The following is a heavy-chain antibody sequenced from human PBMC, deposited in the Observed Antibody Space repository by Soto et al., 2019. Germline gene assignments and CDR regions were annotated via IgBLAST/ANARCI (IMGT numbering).Heavy chain of an antibody. CDR3: AADRNDILTGYYFDY. D-gene: IGHD3-9*01. Sequence: SVKVSCKASGFTFTSSAVQWVRQARGQRLEWIGWIVVGSGNTNYAQKFQERDTITRDMSTSTAYMELSSLRSEDTAVYYCAADRNDILTGYYFDYWGQGTLVTVSS. V-gene: IGHV1-58*01. CDR1: GFTFTSSA. J-gene: IGHJ4*02. CDR2: IVVGSGNT.